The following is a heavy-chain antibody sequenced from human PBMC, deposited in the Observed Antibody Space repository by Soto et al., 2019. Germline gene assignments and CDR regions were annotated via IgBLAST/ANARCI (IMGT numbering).Heavy chain of an antibody. CDR2: ISHTGRT. CDR1: TGSMRTYY. J-gene: IGHJ4*02. CDR3: ARDDTTGLFDF. D-gene: IGHD4-17*01. Sequence: KTSETLSLTCSVSTGSMRTYYWTWIRQSPGKGLEWIGQISHTGRTKYNPSLESRVTISVDTSRKQFSLKLTSVTAADTALYYCARDDTTGLFDFWGQGTLVTSPQ. V-gene: IGHV4-59*01.